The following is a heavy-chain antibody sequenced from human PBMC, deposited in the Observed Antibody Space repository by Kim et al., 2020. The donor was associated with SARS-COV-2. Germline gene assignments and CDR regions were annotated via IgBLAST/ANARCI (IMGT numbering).Heavy chain of an antibody. CDR2: INAGNGNT. J-gene: IGHJ4*02. V-gene: IGHV1-3*01. CDR1: GYTFSYYA. D-gene: IGHD3-22*01. CDR3: ARGGYSTGYYYYFDY. Sequence: ASVKVSCKASGYTFSYYAIHWVRQAPVQRPESMGWINAGNGNTKYSQTFQGRVTITMDTSASTAYMELRSLRSEDTAIFYCARGGYSTGYYYYFDYWGQGTLVTVSS.